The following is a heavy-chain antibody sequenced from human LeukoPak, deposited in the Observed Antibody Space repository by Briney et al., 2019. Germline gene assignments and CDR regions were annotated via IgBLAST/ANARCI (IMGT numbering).Heavy chain of an antibody. Sequence: PSETLSLTCTVSGDSISSTSYYWVWIRQPPGKGLEWIGSIYYSGSTYYNPSLKSRLTISVDTSKNQFSLRLSSVTAADTAVYYCAADSSPSWYYFWGQGTLVTVSS. D-gene: IGHD6-13*01. CDR3: AADSSPSWYYF. J-gene: IGHJ4*02. V-gene: IGHV4-39*01. CDR1: GDSISSTSYY. CDR2: IYYSGST.